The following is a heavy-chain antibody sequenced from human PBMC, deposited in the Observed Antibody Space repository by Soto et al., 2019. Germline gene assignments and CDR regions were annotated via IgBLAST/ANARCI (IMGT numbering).Heavy chain of an antibody. CDR1: GYSFTTYW. CDR2: IHPGDSDT. J-gene: IGHJ6*02. Sequence: GESLKISCKSSGYSFTTYWIGLVRQMPGKGLEWMGIIHPGDSDTKYSPSLQGQVTISADTSISTAYLQWTSLKASDTAMYYCARSRRGAYSSGWYSPSGYYNYGIDVWGQGTKVTVSS. D-gene: IGHD6-19*01. CDR3: ARSRRGAYSSGWYSPSGYYNYGIDV. V-gene: IGHV5-51*01.